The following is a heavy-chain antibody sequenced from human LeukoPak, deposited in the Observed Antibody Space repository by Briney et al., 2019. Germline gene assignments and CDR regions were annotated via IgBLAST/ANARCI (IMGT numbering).Heavy chain of an antibody. V-gene: IGHV3-21*01. CDR3: ARDAGWLLDFDY. CDR1: GFTFSSYS. CDR2: ISGSFR. J-gene: IGHJ4*02. Sequence: GGSLRLSCAASGFTFSSYSMNWVRLAPGKALEWVSSISGSFRNCADSVKGRFTVSRDNAKNSLYLQMNGLRAEDTAVYYCARDAGWLLDFDYCGQGTLVTVSS. D-gene: IGHD2-21*02.